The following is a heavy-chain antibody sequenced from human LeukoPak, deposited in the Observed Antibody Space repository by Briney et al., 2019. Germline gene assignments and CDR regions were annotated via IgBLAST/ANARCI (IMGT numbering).Heavy chain of an antibody. CDR2: INPDSGDT. CDR3: ARGGGTIFGVIND. V-gene: IGHV1-2*02. J-gene: IGHJ4*02. D-gene: IGHD3-3*01. Sequence: ASMKVSCKASGYTFTGYYMHWVLQAPGQGLEWMGWINPDSGDTYYAQNFQGRVTMIRDTSISIAYMQLSRLRSDDTAVYYCARGGGTIFGVINDWGQGTLVTVSS. CDR1: GYTFTGYY.